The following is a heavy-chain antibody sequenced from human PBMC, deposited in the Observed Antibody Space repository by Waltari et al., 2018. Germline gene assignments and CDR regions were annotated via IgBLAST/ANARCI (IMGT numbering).Heavy chain of an antibody. CDR3: AREVATFDY. CDR2: IYTSGST. V-gene: IGHV4-61*09. Sequence: QVQLQESGPGLVKPSQTLSLTCTVSGGSISSGSYYWSWIRQPAGKGLEWIGYIYTSGSTNYNPSLKSRVTISVDTSKNQFSLKLSSVTAADTAVYYCAREVATFDYRGQGTLVTVSS. CDR1: GGSISSGSYY. J-gene: IGHJ4*02. D-gene: IGHD2-15*01.